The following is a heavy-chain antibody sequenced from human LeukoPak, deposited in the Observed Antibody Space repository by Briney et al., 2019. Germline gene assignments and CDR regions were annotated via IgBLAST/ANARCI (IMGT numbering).Heavy chain of an antibody. V-gene: IGHV3-21*01. CDR1: GFTCSSYS. Sequence: GGSLSFYCAASGFTCSSYSRNWVRQAPVKGLKWVSSISSSSSYIYYADSVKGRFTISRDNAKNSLYLQMNSPRAEDTAVYYCARDGVDYYGSGSYRYWGQGTLVTVSS. CDR2: ISSSSSYI. J-gene: IGHJ4*02. CDR3: ARDGVDYYGSGSYRY. D-gene: IGHD3-10*01.